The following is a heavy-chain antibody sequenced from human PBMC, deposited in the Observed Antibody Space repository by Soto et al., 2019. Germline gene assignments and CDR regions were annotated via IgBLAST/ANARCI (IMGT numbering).Heavy chain of an antibody. CDR3: ARWCSGCRYYLSS. CDR1: GGSIGTYY. Sequence: SETLSLTCTVSGGSIGTYYWNWIRQPPGKGLEWIGYIYYSGTTDYNPSLKSRVTISLDTSKNQFSLKLTSMTAADTAVYYCARWCSGCRYYLSSCGQGTLVTVSS. V-gene: IGHV4-59*08. D-gene: IGHD6-19*01. J-gene: IGHJ4*02. CDR2: IYYSGTT.